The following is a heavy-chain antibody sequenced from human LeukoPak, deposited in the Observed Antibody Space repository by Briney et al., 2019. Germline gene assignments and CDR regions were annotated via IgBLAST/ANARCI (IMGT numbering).Heavy chain of an antibody. J-gene: IGHJ4*02. Sequence: GGSLRLSCAASGFTFSNAWMSWVRQAPGKGLEWVSSISSSSSYIYYADSVKGRFTISRDNAKNSLYLQMNSLRAEDTAVYYCTRDSGRFRLDYWGQGILVTVSS. V-gene: IGHV3-21*01. D-gene: IGHD6-19*01. CDR3: TRDSGRFRLDY. CDR1: GFTFSNAW. CDR2: ISSSSSYI.